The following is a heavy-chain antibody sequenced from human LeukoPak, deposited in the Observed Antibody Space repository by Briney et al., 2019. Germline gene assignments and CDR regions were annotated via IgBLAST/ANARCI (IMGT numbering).Heavy chain of an antibody. CDR3: ARDQSVAASKDFDY. CDR2: ISTSSRTI. Sequence: GESLRLSCAASGFTFSSYSMNWVRQAPGKGLEWDSYISTSSRTIYYEDSLKGRFTISRDNAKNSLYLQMNSLRDEDTAVYYCARDQSVAASKDFDYWGQGTLVTVSS. V-gene: IGHV3-48*02. CDR1: GFTFSSYS. D-gene: IGHD2-15*01. J-gene: IGHJ4*02.